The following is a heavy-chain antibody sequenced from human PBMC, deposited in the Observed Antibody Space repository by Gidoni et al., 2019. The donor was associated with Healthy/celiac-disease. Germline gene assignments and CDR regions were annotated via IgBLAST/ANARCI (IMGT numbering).Heavy chain of an antibody. CDR2: IIPILGIA. Sequence: QVQLVQSGAEVKKPGSSVKVSCKASGGTFSSYTISWVRQAPGQGLEWMGRIIPILGIANYAQKFQGRVTITADKSTSTAYMELSSLRSEDTAVYYCARDRYCSSTSCLTVPRGGAFDIWGQGTMVTVSS. J-gene: IGHJ3*02. CDR1: GGTFSSYT. D-gene: IGHD2-2*01. CDR3: ARDRYCSSTSCLTVPRGGAFDI. V-gene: IGHV1-69*08.